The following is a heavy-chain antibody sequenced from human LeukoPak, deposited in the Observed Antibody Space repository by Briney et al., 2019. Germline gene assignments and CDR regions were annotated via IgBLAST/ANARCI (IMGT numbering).Heavy chain of an antibody. D-gene: IGHD4-11*01. CDR2: INHSGST. CDR3: ARDMTTWWYNWFDP. J-gene: IGHJ5*02. V-gene: IGHV4-34*01. Sequence: SQTLSLTCAVYGGSFSGYYWSWIRQPPGKGLEWIGEINHSGSTNYNPSLKSRVTISVDTSKNQFSLKLSSVTAADTAVYYCARDMTTWWYNWFDPWGQGTLVTVS. CDR1: GGSFSGYY.